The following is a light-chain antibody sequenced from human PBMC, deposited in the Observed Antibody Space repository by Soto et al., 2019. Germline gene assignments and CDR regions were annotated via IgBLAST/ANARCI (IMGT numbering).Light chain of an antibody. CDR2: AAS. V-gene: IGKV1-9*01. CDR1: QGINSY. CDR3: QQLNNYPRT. J-gene: IGKJ1*01. Sequence: DIQLTQSPSFLSASVGDRVTITCRASQGINSYLAWYQQKPGKAPKLLISAASTLQSGVPSRFSGSGSGTEFTLTISSLQPEDFATYYCQQLNNYPRTFGQATKVDIK.